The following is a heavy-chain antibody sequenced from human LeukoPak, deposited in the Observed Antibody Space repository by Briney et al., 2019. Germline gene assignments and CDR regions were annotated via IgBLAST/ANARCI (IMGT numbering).Heavy chain of an antibody. CDR3: ARGYSYGNFDY. CDR2: ISYDGSNK. D-gene: IGHD5-18*01. Sequence: GGSLRLSCAASGFTFSSYAMHWVHQAPGKGLEWVAVISYDGSNKYYADSVKGRFTISRDNSKNTLYLQMNSLRAEDTAVYYCARGYSYGNFDYWGQGTLVTVSS. J-gene: IGHJ4*02. CDR1: GFTFSSYA. V-gene: IGHV3-30*04.